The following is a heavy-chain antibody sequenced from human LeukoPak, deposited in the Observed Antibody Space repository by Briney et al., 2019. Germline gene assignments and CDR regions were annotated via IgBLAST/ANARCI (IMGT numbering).Heavy chain of an antibody. V-gene: IGHV1-2*02. CDR3: ARDRYDYVWGSYRRFDY. D-gene: IGHD3-16*02. CDR1: GYTFTGYY. CDR2: INPNSGGT. Sequence: ASVKVSCKASGYTFTGYYMHWVRQAPGQGLEWMGWINPNSGGTNYAQKFQRRVTMTRDTSISTAYMELSGLRSDYTAVYYCARDRYDYVWGSYRRFDYWGQGTLVTVSS. J-gene: IGHJ4*02.